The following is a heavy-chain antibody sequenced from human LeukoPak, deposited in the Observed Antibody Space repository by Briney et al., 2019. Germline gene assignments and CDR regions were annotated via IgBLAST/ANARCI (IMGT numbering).Heavy chain of an antibody. D-gene: IGHD3-9*01. V-gene: IGHV3-23*01. J-gene: IGHJ4*02. CDR3: AKAGRNDILTGYPYYFDY. CDR2: ISGSGGST. CDR1: GFTFSSYA. Sequence: PGGSLRLSCAASGFTFSSYAMSWVRQAPGKGLEWVSDISGSGGSTYYADSVKGRFTISRDNSKNTLYLQMNSLRAEDTAVYYCAKAGRNDILTGYPYYFDYWGQGTLVTVSS.